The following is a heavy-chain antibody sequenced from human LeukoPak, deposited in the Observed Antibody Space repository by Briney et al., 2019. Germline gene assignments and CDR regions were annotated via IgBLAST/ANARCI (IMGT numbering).Heavy chain of an antibody. Sequence: SETLSLTCTVSGGSISSYYWSWIRQPPGKGLEWIGYIYYSGSTNYNPSLKSRVTISVDTSKNQFSLKLSSVTAADTAVYYCASSTGDSSGWSARDFDYWGQGTLVTVSS. D-gene: IGHD6-19*01. CDR2: IYYSGST. CDR1: GGSISSYY. V-gene: IGHV4-59*08. J-gene: IGHJ4*02. CDR3: ASSTGDSSGWSARDFDY.